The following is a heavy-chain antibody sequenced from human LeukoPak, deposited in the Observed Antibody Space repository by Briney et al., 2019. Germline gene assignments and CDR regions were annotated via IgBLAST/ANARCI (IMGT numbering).Heavy chain of an antibody. CDR3: ARDIGEWSRTRCPEGGY. J-gene: IGHJ4*02. CDR2: IYPGDSDT. CDR1: GYSFTSYW. D-gene: IGHD2-2*01. V-gene: IGHV5-51*01. Sequence: GESLKISCKGSGYSFTSYWIGWVRQMPGKGLEWMGIIYPGDSDTRYSPSFQGQVTISADKSISTAYLQWSSLKASDTAMYYCARDIGEWSRTRCPEGGYWGQGTLVTVSS.